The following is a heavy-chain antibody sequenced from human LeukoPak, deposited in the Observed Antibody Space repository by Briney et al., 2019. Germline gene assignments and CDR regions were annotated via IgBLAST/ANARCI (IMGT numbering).Heavy chain of an antibody. J-gene: IGHJ4*02. CDR1: GYTFTSYY. CDR3: AKGSIAASPFDY. Sequence: ASVTVSCKASGYTFTSYYMHWVRQAPGQGLEWMGIINPSGGSTSYAQKFQGRVTMTRDMSTSTVYMELSSLRSEDTAVYYCAKGSIAASPFDYWGQGTLVTVSS. CDR2: INPSGGST. V-gene: IGHV1-46*01. D-gene: IGHD6-6*01.